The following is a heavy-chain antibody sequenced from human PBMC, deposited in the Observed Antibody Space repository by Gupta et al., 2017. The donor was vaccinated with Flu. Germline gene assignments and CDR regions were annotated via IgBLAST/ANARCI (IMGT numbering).Heavy chain of an antibody. CDR3: ARAEELDYGLHSQYYFDY. D-gene: IGHD4-17*01. V-gene: IGHV4-31*02. J-gene: IGHJ4*02. CDR1: SGGYY. Sequence: SGGYYWTWIRQHPGKGLECLGYIYYSGTTYYNPSLKSRVTISGDTSKNQFSLKVSSVTAADTAVYYCARAEELDYGLHSQYYFDYWGQGTLVTVSS. CDR2: IYYSGTT.